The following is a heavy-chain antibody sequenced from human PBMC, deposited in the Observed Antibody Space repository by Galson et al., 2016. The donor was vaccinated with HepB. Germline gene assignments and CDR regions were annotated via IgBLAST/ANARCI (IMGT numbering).Heavy chain of an antibody. CDR3: ARSIFQHLGGAYNWFDP. CDR2: ISGFNGDT. D-gene: IGHD3-3*01. V-gene: IGHV1-18*01. Sequence: SVKVSCKASGYTFKTNNVGWVRQAPGQGLEWMGWISGFNGDTNYAQKFHGRVSMTTETSTRTAYMELRSLRSDDTAVYFCARSIFQHLGGAYNWFDPWGQGTLVTVSS. J-gene: IGHJ5*02. CDR1: GYTFKTNN.